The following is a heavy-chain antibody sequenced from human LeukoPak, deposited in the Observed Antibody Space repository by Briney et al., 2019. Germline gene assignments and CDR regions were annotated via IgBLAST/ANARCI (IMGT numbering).Heavy chain of an antibody. CDR3: ARPGSDWDMGPFDS. V-gene: IGHV4-59*08. D-gene: IGHD6-19*01. CDR1: GGPIKSHY. J-gene: IGHJ4*02. CDR2: VSYSGST. Sequence: SETLSLNCTGSGGPIKSHYWNWIRQAPGKGLEWSGDVSYSGSTNYNPSLKSRVSISVDTSKNQFFLKLSSATPADTAVYYCARPGSDWDMGPFDSWGQGTLVTVSS.